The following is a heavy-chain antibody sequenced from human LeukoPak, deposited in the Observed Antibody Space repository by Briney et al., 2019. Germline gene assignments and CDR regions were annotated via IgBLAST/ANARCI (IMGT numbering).Heavy chain of an antibody. D-gene: IGHD1-26*01. CDR3: AKNYGGGATMLDY. Sequence: PGGSLRLSCAASGFIFSSYVMSWVRQAPGKGLEWVSGIGGSGGSTYYADSVKGRYTLSRDNPKNTVFLQMNSLRAEDTAVYYCAKNYGGGATMLDYWGQGTLVTVSS. CDR2: IGGSGGST. J-gene: IGHJ4*02. V-gene: IGHV3-23*01. CDR1: GFIFSSYV.